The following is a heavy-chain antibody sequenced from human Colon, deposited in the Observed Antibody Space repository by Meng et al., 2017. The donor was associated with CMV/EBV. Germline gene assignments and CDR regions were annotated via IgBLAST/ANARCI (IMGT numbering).Heavy chain of an antibody. CDR3: ARRHTCGWYYFDY. CDR1: GDSVSTTTAG. D-gene: IGHD6-19*01. V-gene: IGHV6-1*01. Sequence: SETLSLTCAISGDSVSTTTAGWNWNRQSPSRGLEWLGRTYYMSRWLDDYAPSVRGRITIDADTPNNRFSLRLTSLTPADTAVYYCARRHTCGWYYFDYWGQGTLVTVSS. CDR2: TYYMSRWLD. J-gene: IGHJ4*02.